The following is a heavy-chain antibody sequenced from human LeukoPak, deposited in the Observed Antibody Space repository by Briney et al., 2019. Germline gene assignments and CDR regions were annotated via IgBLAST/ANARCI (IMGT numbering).Heavy chain of an antibody. CDR1: GFPFSTYW. CDR2: IKNDGSEK. CDR3: TRDSGLTGYDLLDY. Sequence: GGSLRLSCAASGFPFSTYWITWVRQAPGKGLEWVANIKNDGSEKNYVDSAKGRFTISRDNAENSLFLQMNSLRVGDTAIYYCTRDSGLTGYDLLDYWGQGTLVTVSS. D-gene: IGHD5-12*01. V-gene: IGHV3-7*01. J-gene: IGHJ4*02.